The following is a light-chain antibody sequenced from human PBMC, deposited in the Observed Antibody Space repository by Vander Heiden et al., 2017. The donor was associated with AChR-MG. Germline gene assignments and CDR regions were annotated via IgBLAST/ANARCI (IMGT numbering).Light chain of an antibody. V-gene: IGKV3-11*01. J-gene: IGKJ1*01. Sequence: EIVLTQSPATLSLSLGDRATLPCRASQSVSSYLAWYQQKPGQSPRLLIYDASNKATDIPARFSGSGSGTDFTLTISSLEPEDFAVYYCQQRSDWSLTFGQGTKVEIK. CDR1: QSVSSY. CDR2: DAS. CDR3: QQRSDWSLT.